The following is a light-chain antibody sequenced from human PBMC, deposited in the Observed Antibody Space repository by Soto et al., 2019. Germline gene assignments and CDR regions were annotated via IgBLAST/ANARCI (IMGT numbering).Light chain of an antibody. CDR2: GAS. J-gene: IGKJ5*01. Sequence: EIVLTQSPGTLSLSPGERATLSCRASQSVSNNYLAWYQQKHGQAPRLLIYGASNRATGIPDRFSGSGSGTDLTITITSLQPEDFETYYCQQSYGTPITFGQGTRLEIK. CDR3: QQSYGTPIT. CDR1: QSVSNNY. V-gene: IGKV3-20*01.